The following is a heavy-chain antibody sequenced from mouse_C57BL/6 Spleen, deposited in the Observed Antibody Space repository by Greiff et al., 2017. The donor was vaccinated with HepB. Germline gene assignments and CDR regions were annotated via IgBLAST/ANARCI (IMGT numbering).Heavy chain of an antibody. Sequence: QVQLQQPGAELVRPGSSVKLSCKASGYTFTSYWMDWVKQRPGQGLEWIGNIYPSDSETHYNQKFKDKATLTVDKSSSTAYMQLSSLTSEDSAVYYCARSLYYYGSSPYYAMDYWGQGTSVTVSS. D-gene: IGHD1-1*01. CDR3: ARSLYYYGSSPYYAMDY. CDR2: IYPSDSET. V-gene: IGHV1-61*01. J-gene: IGHJ4*01. CDR1: GYTFTSYW.